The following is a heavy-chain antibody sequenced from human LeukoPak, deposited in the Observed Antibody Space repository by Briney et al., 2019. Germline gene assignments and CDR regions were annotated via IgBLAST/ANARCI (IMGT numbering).Heavy chain of an antibody. D-gene: IGHD3-10*01. CDR1: GFTFSRYN. CDR3: ARVRARYYYGSGSRIDFDY. Sequence: KTGGSVRLSCAASGFTFSRYNMNWVRQAPGKGLEWVSSITIGSNYIYYADSVKGRFTISRDNAKKSLYLQMNSLRAEDTAVYYCARVRARYYYGSGSRIDFDYWGQGTLVTVSS. J-gene: IGHJ4*02. V-gene: IGHV3-21*01. CDR2: ITIGSNYI.